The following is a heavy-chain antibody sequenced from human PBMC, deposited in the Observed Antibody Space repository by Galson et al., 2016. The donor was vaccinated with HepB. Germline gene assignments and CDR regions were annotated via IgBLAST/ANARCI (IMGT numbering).Heavy chain of an antibody. CDR2: IMPAFGKR. J-gene: IGHJ6*02. CDR3: ARGRPASGGKGIYYYYGMDV. Sequence: SVKVSCKVSGVTFSSYAINWVRQVPGQGLEWMGGIMPAFGKRNYAQTFQDRVMITADESTSTAKMELSSLTYEDKARDYCARGRPASGGKGIYYYYGMDVWGQGTTVIVSS. CDR1: GVTFSSYA. D-gene: IGHD4-23*01. V-gene: IGHV1-69*13.